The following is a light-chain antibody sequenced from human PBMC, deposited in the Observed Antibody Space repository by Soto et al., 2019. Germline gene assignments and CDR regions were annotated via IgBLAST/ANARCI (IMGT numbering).Light chain of an antibody. CDR3: SSYATSTTPVV. Sequence: QSVLTQPASVSGSPGQSITISCTGTSSDVGNYNCVSWLQQSPGKAPKLIIYDVNNRPSGVSNRFSGSKSGNTASLTISGLQADDAADYYCSSYATSTTPVVFGGGTKLTVL. CDR1: SSDVGNYNC. CDR2: DVN. J-gene: IGLJ2*01. V-gene: IGLV2-14*01.